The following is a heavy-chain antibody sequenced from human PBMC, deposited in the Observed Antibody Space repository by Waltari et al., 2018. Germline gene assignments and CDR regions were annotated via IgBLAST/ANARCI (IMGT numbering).Heavy chain of an antibody. D-gene: IGHD3-22*01. J-gene: IGHJ4*02. CDR1: GGSISNYF. CDR2: IYHSGST. Sequence: QVQLQESGPGLVKPSETLSLTCSVSGGSISNYFWNWIRQAPGEGLEWVGYIYHSGSTKCSPSLKSRLTMSVDTSKSQFSLILTSVTAADTAVYYCARWDSSGRYFGDWGQGIPVTVSS. CDR3: ARWDSSGRYFGD. V-gene: IGHV4-59*08.